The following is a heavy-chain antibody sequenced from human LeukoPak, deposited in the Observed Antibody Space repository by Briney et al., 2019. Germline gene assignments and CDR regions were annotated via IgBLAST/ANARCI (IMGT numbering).Heavy chain of an antibody. CDR2: ITASGSNT. J-gene: IGHJ4*01. D-gene: IGHD5/OR15-5a*01. CDR1: GFPLSSYA. V-gene: IGHV3-23*05. CDR3: AKGGPTADLRSPGRDY. Sequence: GGSLRLSCAVSGFPLSSYAMSWVRQAPGKGLEWVSLITASGSNTYYVDSVKGRFIISRDNSKSTIYLQMNSLRGEDTAIYYCAKGGPTADLRSPGRDYWGQGTQVTVSS.